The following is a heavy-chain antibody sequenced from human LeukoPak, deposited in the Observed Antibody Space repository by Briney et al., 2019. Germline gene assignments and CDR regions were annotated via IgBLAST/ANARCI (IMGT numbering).Heavy chain of an antibody. CDR1: GFTFSNAW. D-gene: IGHD1-26*01. Sequence: KPGGSLRLSCAASGFTFSNAWMSWVRQAPGRGLEWAGRIKSKTDGGTTDCAAPVKGRFTISRDDSKNTLYLQMNSLKTEDTAVYYCAVGGSYSDFDYWGQGTLVTVSS. CDR2: IKSKTDGGTT. CDR3: AVGGSYSDFDY. J-gene: IGHJ4*02. V-gene: IGHV3-15*01.